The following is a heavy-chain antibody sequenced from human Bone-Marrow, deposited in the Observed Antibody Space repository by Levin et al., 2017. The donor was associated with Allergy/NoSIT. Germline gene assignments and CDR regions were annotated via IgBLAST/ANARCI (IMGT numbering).Heavy chain of an antibody. CDR2: IYPGDSDT. Sequence: PGGSLRLSCKASGSIFTTYWIGWVRQMPGKGLEWMGIIYPGDSDTEYSPSFQGQVTISADKSISTTYLQWSSLKASDTAMYYCARRGHCSRTSCYVLDYWGQGTLVTVSS. CDR1: GSIFTTYW. J-gene: IGHJ4*02. V-gene: IGHV5-51*01. D-gene: IGHD2-2*01. CDR3: ARRGHCSRTSCYVLDY.